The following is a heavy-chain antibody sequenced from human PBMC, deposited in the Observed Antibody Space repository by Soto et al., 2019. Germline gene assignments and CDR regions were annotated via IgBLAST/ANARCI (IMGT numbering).Heavy chain of an antibody. D-gene: IGHD3-3*01. CDR1: GFTFSSYA. CDR3: AKDQQYDFWSGPWRFDP. J-gene: IGHJ5*02. CDR2: ISGSGGST. V-gene: IGHV3-23*01. Sequence: PGGSLRLSCAASGFTFSSYAMSWVRQAPGKGLEWVSAISGSGGSTYYADSVKGRFTISRDNSKNTLYLQMNSLRAEDTAVYYCAKDQQYDFWSGPWRFDPWGQGTLVTVSS.